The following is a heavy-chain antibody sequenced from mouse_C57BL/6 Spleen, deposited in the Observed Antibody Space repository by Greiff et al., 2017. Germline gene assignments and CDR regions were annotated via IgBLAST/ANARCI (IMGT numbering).Heavy chain of an antibody. J-gene: IGHJ2*01. CDR3: ASTDYGSRKGFDY. Sequence: VQLQQSGAELMKPGASVKLSCKATGYTFTGYWIEWVKQRPGHGLEWIGEILPGRGSTNYNEKFKGKAPFTADTSSNTAYMQLSSLTTEDSAIYYCASTDYGSRKGFDYWGQGTTLTVSS. CDR1: GYTFTGYW. CDR2: ILPGRGST. V-gene: IGHV1-9*01. D-gene: IGHD1-1*01.